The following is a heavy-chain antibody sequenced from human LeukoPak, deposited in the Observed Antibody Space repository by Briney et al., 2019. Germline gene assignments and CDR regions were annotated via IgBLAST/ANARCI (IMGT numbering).Heavy chain of an antibody. CDR2: IKTDGSQI. V-gene: IGHV3-7*01. CDR1: GFTFSSYG. Sequence: GGSLRLSCAAFGFTFSSYGMHWVRQAPGKGLEWVANIKTDGSQIYYVDSVKGRFTISRDNAKNSLYLQMNSLRAEDTAVYYCILAYKSYVRSRSSEDDFDYWGQGTLVTVSS. CDR3: ILAYKSYVRSRSSEDDFDY. D-gene: IGHD3-10*01. J-gene: IGHJ4*02.